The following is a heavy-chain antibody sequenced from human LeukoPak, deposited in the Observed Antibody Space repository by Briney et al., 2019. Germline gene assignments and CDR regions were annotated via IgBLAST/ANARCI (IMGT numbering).Heavy chain of an antibody. Sequence: ASVKVSCKASGYIFTTYFMHWLRQAPGQGPEWMGIINPRGGSTDYAQKFQDRITMTSDTSTSTVYKELKSLTSEDTAVYFCARVGTTGAAADNWGQGTLVTVSS. CDR1: GYIFTTYF. CDR3: ARVGTTGAAADN. CDR2: INPRGGST. D-gene: IGHD4-11*01. V-gene: IGHV1-46*01. J-gene: IGHJ4*02.